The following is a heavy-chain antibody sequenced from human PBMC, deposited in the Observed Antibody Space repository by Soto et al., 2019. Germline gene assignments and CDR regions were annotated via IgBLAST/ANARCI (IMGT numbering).Heavy chain of an antibody. CDR3: ARDYYDSSGLNWFDP. Sequence: SETLSLTCTVSGGSISSYYWSWIRQPPGKGLEWIGYIYYSGSTNYNPSLKSRVTISVDTSKNQFSLKLSSVTAADTAVYYCARDYYDSSGLNWFDPWGQGTLVTVPQ. D-gene: IGHD3-22*01. J-gene: IGHJ5*02. CDR2: IYYSGST. V-gene: IGHV4-59*01. CDR1: GGSISSYY.